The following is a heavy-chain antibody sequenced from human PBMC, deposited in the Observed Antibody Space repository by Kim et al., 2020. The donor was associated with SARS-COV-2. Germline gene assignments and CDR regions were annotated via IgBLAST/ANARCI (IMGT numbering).Heavy chain of an antibody. V-gene: IGHV3-7*03. J-gene: IGHJ4*02. D-gene: IGHD3-10*01. CDR2: IKQDGSEK. CDR3: ARVNSYGSVLFDY. Sequence: GGSLRLSCAASGFTFSSYWMSWVRQAPGKGLEWVANIKQDGSEKYYVDSVKGRFTISRDNAKNSLYLQMNSLRAEDTAVYYCARVNSYGSVLFDYWGQGTLVTISS. CDR1: GFTFSSYW.